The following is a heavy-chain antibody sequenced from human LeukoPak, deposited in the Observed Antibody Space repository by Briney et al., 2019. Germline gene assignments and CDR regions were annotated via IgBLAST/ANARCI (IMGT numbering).Heavy chain of an antibody. J-gene: IGHJ6*03. CDR3: AKDRTSSYYYYYYMDA. V-gene: IGHV3-23*01. Sequence: GGSLRLSCAASGFTFSSYAMSWVRQAPGKGLEWVSAISGSGGSTYYADSVKGRFTISRDNSKNTLYLQMNSLRAEDTAVYYCAKDRTSSYYYYYYMDAWGKGTTVTVSS. D-gene: IGHD1-14*01. CDR2: ISGSGGST. CDR1: GFTFSSYA.